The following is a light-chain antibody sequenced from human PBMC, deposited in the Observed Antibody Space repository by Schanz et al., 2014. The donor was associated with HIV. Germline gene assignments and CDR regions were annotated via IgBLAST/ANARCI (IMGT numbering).Light chain of an antibody. Sequence: EIVMTQSPATLSVSPGERATLSCRASQTVSNNLAWYQQKPGQAPRLLIYGASTRVTGIPARFSGSGSGTEFTLTISRLEPEDFAVYYCHQYGSSPRTFGQGTKVEI. CDR2: GAS. CDR1: QTVSNN. V-gene: IGKV3-15*01. CDR3: HQYGSSPRT. J-gene: IGKJ1*01.